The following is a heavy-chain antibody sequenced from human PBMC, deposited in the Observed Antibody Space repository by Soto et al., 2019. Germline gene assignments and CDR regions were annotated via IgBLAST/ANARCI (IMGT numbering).Heavy chain of an antibody. Sequence: GGSLRLSCAASGFTFSGYEMNWVRQAPGKGLEWVSYISSSGSTIYYADSVKGRFTISRDNAKNSLYLQMNSLRAEDTAVYYCARDPSRYYDFWSGYSALNAFDIWGQGTMVTVSS. CDR3: ARDPSRYYDFWSGYSALNAFDI. J-gene: IGHJ3*02. D-gene: IGHD3-3*01. CDR2: ISSSGSTI. V-gene: IGHV3-48*03. CDR1: GFTFSGYE.